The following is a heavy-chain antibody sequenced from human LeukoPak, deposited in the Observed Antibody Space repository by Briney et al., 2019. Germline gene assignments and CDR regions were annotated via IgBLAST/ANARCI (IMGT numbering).Heavy chain of an antibody. CDR3: ARGVRSSGWYRGNWFDP. CDR1: GGSISSGGYY. D-gene: IGHD6-19*01. Sequence: SETLSLTCTVSGGSISSGGYYWSWIRQPPGKGLEWIGEINHSGSTNYNPSLKSRVTISVDTSKNQFSLKLSSVTAADTAVYYCARGVRSSGWYRGNWFDPWGQGTLVTVSS. J-gene: IGHJ5*02. V-gene: IGHV4-39*07. CDR2: INHSGST.